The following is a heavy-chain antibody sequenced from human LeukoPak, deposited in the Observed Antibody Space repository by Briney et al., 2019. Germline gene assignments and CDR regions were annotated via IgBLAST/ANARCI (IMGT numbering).Heavy chain of an antibody. V-gene: IGHV3-21*04. CDR2: ISSSSSYI. CDR1: GFTFSSYS. J-gene: IGHJ4*02. Sequence: PGGSVRLSCAASGFTFSSYSMNWVRQAPGKGLEWVSSISSSSSYIYYADSVKGRFTISRDNSKNTLYLQMNSLRAEDTAVYYCAKGVITFGGVIVMPPRYFDYWGQGTLVTVSS. D-gene: IGHD3-16*02. CDR3: AKGVITFGGVIVMPPRYFDY.